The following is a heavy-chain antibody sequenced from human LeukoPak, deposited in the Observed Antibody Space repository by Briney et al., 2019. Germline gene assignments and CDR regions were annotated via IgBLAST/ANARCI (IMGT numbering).Heavy chain of an antibody. J-gene: IGHJ4*02. CDR2: ISGSGGSA. V-gene: IGHV3-23*01. D-gene: IGHD1-26*01. CDR1: GFTFSSYA. Sequence: GGSLRLSCAASGFTFSSYAMSWVRQAPGKGLEWVSVISGSGGSAYYADSVRGRFTISRDNSKNTLYLQMNSLRAEDTAVYYCAKREVGYYFDYWGQGTLVTVSS. CDR3: AKREVGYYFDY.